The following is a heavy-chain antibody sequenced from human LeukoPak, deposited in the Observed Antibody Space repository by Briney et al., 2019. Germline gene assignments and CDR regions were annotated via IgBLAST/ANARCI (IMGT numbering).Heavy chain of an antibody. J-gene: IGHJ5*02. CDR2: INHSGST. CDR1: GGSFSGYY. D-gene: IGHD3-10*01. V-gene: IGHV4-34*01. CDR3: ARVSLYGSGSYRRFDP. Sequence: KTSETLSLTCAVYGGSFSGYYWSWIRQPPGKGLEWIGEINHSGSTNNNPSLKSRVTISVDTSKNQFSLKLSSVTAADTAVYYCARVSLYGSGSYRRFDPWGQGTLVTVSS.